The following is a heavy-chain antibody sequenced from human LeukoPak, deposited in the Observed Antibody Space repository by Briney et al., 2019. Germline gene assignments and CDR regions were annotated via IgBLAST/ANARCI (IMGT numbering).Heavy chain of an antibody. V-gene: IGHV4-59*01. J-gene: IGHJ4*02. CDR2: IYYSGST. CDR3: ARDSVVVPAAMVY. CDR1: GGSISSYY. D-gene: IGHD2-2*01. Sequence: SETLSLTCTVSGGSISSYYWSWIRQPPGKGLEWIGYIYYSGSTNYNPSLKSRVTISVDTSKNQFSLKLSSVTAADTAVYYCARDSVVVPAAMVYWGQGTLVTVSS.